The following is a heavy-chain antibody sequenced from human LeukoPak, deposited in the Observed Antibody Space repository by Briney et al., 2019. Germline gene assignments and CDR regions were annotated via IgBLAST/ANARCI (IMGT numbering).Heavy chain of an antibody. J-gene: IGHJ6*02. CDR1: GFTFSTYA. Sequence: GGSLRLSCAASGFTFSTYAMSWVRQAPGKGLKWVSAVRGSGTDTYYADSVKGRFTISRDNSKNTLYLQMNSLRAEDTAVYYCAKTSSGWPIYYYYGMDVWGQGTTVTVSS. V-gene: IGHV3-23*01. CDR2: VRGSGTDT. CDR3: AKTSSGWPIYYYYGMDV. D-gene: IGHD6-19*01.